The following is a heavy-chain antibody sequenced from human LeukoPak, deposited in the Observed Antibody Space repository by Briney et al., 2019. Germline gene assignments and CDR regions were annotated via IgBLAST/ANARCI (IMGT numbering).Heavy chain of an antibody. CDR2: INPSGGST. CDR3: ARGDSSGSNIDY. V-gene: IGHV1-46*01. D-gene: IGHD3-22*01. Sequence: ASVKVSCKASGYTFTSYGISWVRQAPGQGLEWMGIINPSGGSTSYAQKFQGRVTMTRDMSTSTVYMELSSLRSEDTAVYYCARGDSSGSNIDYWGQGTLVTVSS. CDR1: GYTFTSYG. J-gene: IGHJ4*02.